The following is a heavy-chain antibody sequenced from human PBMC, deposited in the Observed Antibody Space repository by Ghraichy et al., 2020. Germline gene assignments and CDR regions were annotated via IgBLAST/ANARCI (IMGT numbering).Heavy chain of an antibody. V-gene: IGHV3-30*18. CDR1: GFTFSSFG. D-gene: IGHD3-3*01. CDR3: AKDGGTIFGVAVVPNNWFDP. J-gene: IGHJ5*02. CDR2: ISYNGSNK. Sequence: GESLNISCAASGFTFSSFGMHWVRQAPGKGLEWVAVISYNGSNKYYADSVKGRFTISRDNSKNTLYLQMNSLRAEDTAVYYCAKDGGTIFGVAVVPNNWFDPWGQGTLVTVSS.